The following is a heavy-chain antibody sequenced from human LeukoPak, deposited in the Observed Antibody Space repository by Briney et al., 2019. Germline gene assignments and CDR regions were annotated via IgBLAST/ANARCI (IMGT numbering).Heavy chain of an antibody. CDR2: INPNSGGT. V-gene: IGHV1-2*02. J-gene: IGHJ4*02. Sequence: ASVKVSCKASGYTFTCYYMHWVRQAPGQGLEWMGWINPNSGGTNYAQKFQGRVTMTRDTSISTAYMELSRLRSDDTAVYYCARAYYDFWSGQIDYWGQGTLVTVSS. CDR3: ARAYYDFWSGQIDY. CDR1: GYTFTCYY. D-gene: IGHD3-3*01.